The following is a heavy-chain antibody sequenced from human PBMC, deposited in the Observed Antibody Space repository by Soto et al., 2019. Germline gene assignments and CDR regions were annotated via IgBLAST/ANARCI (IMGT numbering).Heavy chain of an antibody. CDR1: GFTFSSYA. Sequence: GGSLRLSCAASGFTFSSYAMHWVRQAPGKGLEWVAVISYDGSNKYYADSVKSRFTISRDNSKNTLYLQMNSLRAEDTAVYYCARDETIVVVPAAQDYWGQGTLVTVSS. V-gene: IGHV3-30-3*01. D-gene: IGHD2-2*01. CDR2: ISYDGSNK. J-gene: IGHJ4*02. CDR3: ARDETIVVVPAAQDY.